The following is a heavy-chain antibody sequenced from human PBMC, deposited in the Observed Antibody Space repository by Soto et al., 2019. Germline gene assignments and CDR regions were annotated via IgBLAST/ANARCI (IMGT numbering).Heavy chain of an antibody. CDR1: GFTFSNAW. V-gene: IGHV3-15*07. Sequence: EVQLVESGGGLVQPGGSLRLSCAASGFTFSNAWMNWVRQAPGKGLEWVGRIKSKTDGGTTDYAAPVKGRFTISRDDSKNTLYLQMNSLKTEDTAVYYCTTDSSHLYYYDSSGYLDWGQGTLVTVSS. CDR3: TTDSSHLYYYDSSGYLD. J-gene: IGHJ4*02. CDR2: IKSKTDGGTT. D-gene: IGHD3-22*01.